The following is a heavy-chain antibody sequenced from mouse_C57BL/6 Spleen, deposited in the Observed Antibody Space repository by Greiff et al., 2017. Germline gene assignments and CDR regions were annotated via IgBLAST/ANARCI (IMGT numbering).Heavy chain of an antibody. J-gene: IGHJ3*01. CDR1: GFTFSDYG. V-gene: IGHV5-17*01. D-gene: IGHD2-3*01. Sequence: EVKLVESGGGLVKPGGSLKLSCAASGFTFSDYGMHWVRQAPEKGLEWVAYISSGSSTIYYADTVKGRFTISRDNAKNTLFLQMTSLRSEDTAMYYCARPYDGYSTWFAYWGQGTLVTVSA. CDR2: ISSGSSTI. CDR3: ARPYDGYSTWFAY.